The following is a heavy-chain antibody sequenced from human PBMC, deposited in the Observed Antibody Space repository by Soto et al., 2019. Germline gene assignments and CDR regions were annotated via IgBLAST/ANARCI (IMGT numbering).Heavy chain of an antibody. Sequence: QVQLVQSGAEVKKPGSSVKVSCKASGGSLSNYGISWVRQAPGQGLEWMGAIIPVFGTPNYAQKFQDRVTITSDESTTTVYMEVRSLTSEDTAVYYCARGDATTIVLTTYYAMDVWGQGTTVTVSS. D-gene: IGHD3-22*01. V-gene: IGHV1-69*05. CDR3: ARGDATTIVLTTYYAMDV. J-gene: IGHJ6*02. CDR1: GGSLSNYG. CDR2: IIPVFGTP.